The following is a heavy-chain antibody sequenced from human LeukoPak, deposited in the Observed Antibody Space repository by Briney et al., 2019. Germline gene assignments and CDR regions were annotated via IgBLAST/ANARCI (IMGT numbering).Heavy chain of an antibody. V-gene: IGHV4-39*01. CDR1: SGTISSSSYY. CDR3: ARGSEMATIYDY. CDR2: IYYSGST. Sequence: SSETLSLTCNVSSGTISSSSYYWGWIRQPPGKGLEWIGSIYYSGSTYYNPSLKSRVTISVDTSKNQFSLKLSSVTAADTAVYYCARGSEMATIYDYWGQGTLVTISS. J-gene: IGHJ4*02. D-gene: IGHD5-24*01.